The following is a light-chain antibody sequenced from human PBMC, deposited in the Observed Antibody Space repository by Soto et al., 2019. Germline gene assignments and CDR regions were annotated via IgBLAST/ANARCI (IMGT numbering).Light chain of an antibody. CDR3: QQYGGSPRT. CDR2: GAS. Sequence: EIVMTQSPATMSVSPGERATLSCRASQSVSSNLAWYQQKPGQAPRLLIYGASNRATGIPDRFRGSGSGTDFTLTIARLEPEDFAVYYCQQYGGSPRTFGQGTRLEIK. CDR1: QSVSSN. V-gene: IGKV3-20*01. J-gene: IGKJ5*01.